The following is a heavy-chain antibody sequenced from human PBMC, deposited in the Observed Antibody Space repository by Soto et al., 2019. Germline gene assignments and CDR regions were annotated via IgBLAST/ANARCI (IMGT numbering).Heavy chain of an antibody. J-gene: IGHJ6*02. Sequence: EVQLVESGGGLVTPGGSFRLSCTGTGFSFSRAWMNWVRQAPGKGLEWVGRMKSYRGGGTTDYAATVQGRFTISRDDSKNTLYLQMNSLKFEDTALYFCIWQQDFYYGKAVWGQGTTVTVSS. V-gene: IGHV3-15*07. CDR2: MKSYRGGGTT. CDR1: GFSFSRAW. CDR3: IWQQDFYYGKAV. D-gene: IGHD6-13*01.